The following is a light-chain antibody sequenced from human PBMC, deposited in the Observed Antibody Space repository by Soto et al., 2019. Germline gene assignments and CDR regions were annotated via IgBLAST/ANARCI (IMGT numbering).Light chain of an antibody. J-gene: IGKJ5*01. CDR3: QQYNNWPPVT. CDR2: GAS. CDR1: QSVSSN. Sequence: EIVMTQSPATLSVSPGERATLSCRASQSVSSNLAWYQQKPGQAPRLLIFGASTRAPGIPARFSGSGSGTEFTLTISSLQSEDFAVYYCQQYNNWPPVTFGQGTRLEIK. V-gene: IGKV3-15*01.